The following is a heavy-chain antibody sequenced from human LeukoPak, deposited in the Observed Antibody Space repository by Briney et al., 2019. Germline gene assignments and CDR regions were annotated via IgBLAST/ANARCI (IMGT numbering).Heavy chain of an antibody. Sequence: PGGSLRLSCAASGFTFDDYAMHWVRQAPGRGLEWVSLISGDGGSTYYADSVKGRSTISRDNSKNSLYLQMNSLRTEDTALYYCAKVFTAGSHISQSDIWGQGTMVTVSS. J-gene: IGHJ3*02. D-gene: IGHD3-10*01. CDR3: AKVFTAGSHISQSDI. CDR2: ISGDGGST. V-gene: IGHV3-43*02. CDR1: GFTFDDYA.